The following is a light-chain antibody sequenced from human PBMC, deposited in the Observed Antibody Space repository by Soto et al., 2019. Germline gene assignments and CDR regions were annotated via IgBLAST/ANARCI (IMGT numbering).Light chain of an antibody. V-gene: IGKV1-5*03. CDR3: QQYHNYAYT. Sequence: DIQMTQSPSTLSASVGDRVTITCRASQGISNSLAWCQQKPGKAPKLLIYKASNLEGGVPSRFSGSGSGTEFTLTISSLRPDDFATYYCQQYHNYAYTFGQGTKVDI. CDR1: QGISNS. J-gene: IGKJ1*01. CDR2: KAS.